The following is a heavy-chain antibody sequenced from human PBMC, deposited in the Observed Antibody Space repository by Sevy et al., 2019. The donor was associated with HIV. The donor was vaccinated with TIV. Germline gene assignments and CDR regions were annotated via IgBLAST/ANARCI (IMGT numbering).Heavy chain of an antibody. CDR2: ISGSGDTT. Sequence: GGSLRLSCAASGFNFHSYAMTWVRQAPGKGLEWVSAISGSGDTTYFADSVRGRFTVSRDNLKNTVFLQLNSLRVEDTAVYFCAKVGDGFWSGPDVNWFDPWGQGTLVTVSS. J-gene: IGHJ5*02. V-gene: IGHV3-23*01. CDR3: AKVGDGFWSGPDVNWFDP. CDR1: GFNFHSYA. D-gene: IGHD3-3*01.